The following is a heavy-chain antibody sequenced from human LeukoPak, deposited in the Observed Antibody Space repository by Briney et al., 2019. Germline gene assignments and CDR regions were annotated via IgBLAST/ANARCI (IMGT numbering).Heavy chain of an antibody. CDR3: ARGPSTGDFDF. D-gene: IGHD7-27*01. CDR1: GYTFSVYF. Sequence: ASVKVSCKASGYTFSVYFMHWMRQAPGQRLEWIGWINPSTGGTSFEQNFQGRVTMTRDTSVSTVYMELSSLRSDDTAVYYCARGPSTGDFDFWGQGTLVTVS. CDR2: INPSTGGT. V-gene: IGHV1-2*02. J-gene: IGHJ4*02.